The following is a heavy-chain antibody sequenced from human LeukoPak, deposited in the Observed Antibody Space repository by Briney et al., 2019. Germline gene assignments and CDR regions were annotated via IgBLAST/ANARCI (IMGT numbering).Heavy chain of an antibody. Sequence: GGSLRLSCAASGFTFSSYSMNWVRQAPGKGLEWVSYISSSSDTIYYADSVKGRFTISRDNAKRSLYLQMNSLRDEDTAVYYCARDRSAYCSSTSCYYYCYYGMDVWGQGTTVTVSS. V-gene: IGHV3-48*02. CDR2: ISSSSDTI. CDR3: ARDRSAYCSSTSCYYYCYYGMDV. J-gene: IGHJ6*02. CDR1: GFTFSSYS. D-gene: IGHD2-2*01.